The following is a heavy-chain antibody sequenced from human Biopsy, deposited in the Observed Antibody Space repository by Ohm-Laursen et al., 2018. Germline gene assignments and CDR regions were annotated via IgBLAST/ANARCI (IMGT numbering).Heavy chain of an antibody. Sequence: GASVKVSCKVSGYTLTDSSMHWVRQAPGKGLEWMGGFAPENGKTVYAQKFQGRVTMTEDTSTDTAYMELSNLRSEDTAVYYCAGDINNWNVNYWGQGTLVIVSS. CDR3: AGDINNWNVNY. D-gene: IGHD1-20*01. V-gene: IGHV1-24*01. CDR1: GYTLTDSS. J-gene: IGHJ4*02. CDR2: FAPENGKT.